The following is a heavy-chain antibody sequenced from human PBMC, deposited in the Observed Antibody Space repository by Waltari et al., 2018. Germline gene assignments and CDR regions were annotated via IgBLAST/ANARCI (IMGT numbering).Heavy chain of an antibody. D-gene: IGHD6-19*01. Sequence: EVQLVESGGGLVKPGGSLRLSCAASGFTFSSYNMNSVRQAPGKGLGGVSSITTSSSSISYADSVKGRFTISRDNAKSSLYLQMNSLRAEDTAVYYCARDRVSYSSTTLDPWGQGTLVTVSS. V-gene: IGHV3-21*01. CDR2: ITTSSSSI. CDR3: ARDRVSYSSTTLDP. J-gene: IGHJ5*02. CDR1: GFTFSSYN.